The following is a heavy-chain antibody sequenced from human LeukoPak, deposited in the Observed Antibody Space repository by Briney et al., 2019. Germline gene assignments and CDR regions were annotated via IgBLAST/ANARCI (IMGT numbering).Heavy chain of an antibody. CDR1: GYTFTGYY. V-gene: IGHV1-2*02. Sequence: ASVKVSCKASGYTFTGYYMHWVRQAPGQGLEWMGWINPNSGGTNYAQKFQERVTITRDMSTSTAYMELSSLRSEDTAVYYCAASQQLEAYWGQGTLVTVSS. D-gene: IGHD6-13*01. J-gene: IGHJ4*02. CDR2: INPNSGGT. CDR3: AASQQLEAY.